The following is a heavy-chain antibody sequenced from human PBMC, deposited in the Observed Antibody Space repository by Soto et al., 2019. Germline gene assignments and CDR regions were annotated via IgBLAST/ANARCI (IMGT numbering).Heavy chain of an antibody. J-gene: IGHJ4*02. V-gene: IGHV5-51*01. CDR3: ARGGVSTRTFDY. D-gene: IGHD3-3*01. CDR2: IYPSDSDT. Sequence: PGESLKISCKGSGYNFAGYCIAWVRQMPGKGLELMGIIYPSDSDTRYRPSFQGQVTISADKSISSAYLQWSSLRASDTAMYYCARGGVSTRTFDYWGQGTPVT. CDR1: GYNFAGYC.